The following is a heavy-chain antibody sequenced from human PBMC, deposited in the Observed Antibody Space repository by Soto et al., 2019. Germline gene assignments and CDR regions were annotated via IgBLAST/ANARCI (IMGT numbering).Heavy chain of an antibody. CDR3: ARVASYYGSGSFDY. CDR2: INSDGSST. J-gene: IGHJ4*02. V-gene: IGHV3-74*01. CDR1: GFTFSSHW. Sequence: EVQLVESGGGLVQPGGSLRLSCAASGFTFSSHWMHWVRQAPGKGLVWVSRINSDGSSTSYADSVKGRFTISRDNAKSTLYLQMNSLRAEDTAVYYCARVASYYGSGSFDYWGQGTLVTVSS. D-gene: IGHD3-10*01.